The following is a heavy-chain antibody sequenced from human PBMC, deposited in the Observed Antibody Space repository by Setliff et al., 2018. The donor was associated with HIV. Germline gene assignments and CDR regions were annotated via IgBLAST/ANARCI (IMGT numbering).Heavy chain of an antibody. CDR2: IYYSGST. CDR1: GGSISSYY. V-gene: IGHV4-59*12. CDR3: ARGLVVVTDSDYDTNYYYYYYMRV. D-gene: IGHD5-12*01. J-gene: IGHJ6*03. Sequence: SETLSLTCTVSGGSISSYYWSWIRQPPGKGLEWIGYIYYSGSTYYNPSLKSRVTISIDTSKNQFSLKLSSVTAADTAVYYCARGLVVVTDSDYDTNYYYYYYMRVWGKGTTVTVSS.